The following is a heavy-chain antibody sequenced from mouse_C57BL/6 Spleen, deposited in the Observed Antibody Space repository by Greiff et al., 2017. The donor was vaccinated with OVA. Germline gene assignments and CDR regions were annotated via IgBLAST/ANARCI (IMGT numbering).Heavy chain of an antibody. D-gene: IGHD1-1*01. J-gene: IGHJ2*01. CDR2: IDPSASYP. V-gene: IGHV1-50*01. CDR1: GYTFTSYW. Sequence: QVQLQQPGAELVKPGASVKLSCKASGYTFTSYWMQWVKQRPGQGLEWIGEIDPSASYPNYNQKFKGKATLTVDTSSSTAYMQLSSLTSEDSAVYYCAKGNYYGSRYYFDYWGQGTTLTVSS. CDR3: AKGNYYGSRYYFDY.